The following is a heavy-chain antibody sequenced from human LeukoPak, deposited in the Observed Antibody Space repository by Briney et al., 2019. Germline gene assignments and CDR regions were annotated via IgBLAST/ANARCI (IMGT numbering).Heavy chain of an antibody. D-gene: IGHD5-12*01. CDR2: ISAYNGNT. CDR3: ARDRLFQRLTRPFDY. V-gene: IGHV1-18*01. J-gene: IGHJ4*02. CDR1: GYTFTSYG. Sequence: ASVEVSCKASGYTFTSYGISWVRQAPGQGLEWMGWISAYNGNTNYAQKLQGRVTMTTDTSTSTAYMELRSLRSDDTAVYYCARDRLFQRLTRPFDYWGQGTLVTVSS.